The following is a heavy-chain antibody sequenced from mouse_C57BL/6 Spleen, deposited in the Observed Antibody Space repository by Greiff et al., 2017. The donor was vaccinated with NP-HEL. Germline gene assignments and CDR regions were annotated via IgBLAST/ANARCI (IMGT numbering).Heavy chain of an antibody. Sequence: VQLKASGPGLVKPSQSLSLTCSVTGYSITSGYYWNWIRQFHGNKLEWMGYISYDGSNNYNPSLKNRISITRDTSKNQFFLKLNSVTTEDTATYYCARDRDSSGYVGYYAMDYWGQGTSVTVSS. CDR3: ARDRDSSGYVGYYAMDY. J-gene: IGHJ4*01. D-gene: IGHD3-2*02. CDR2: ISYDGSN. CDR1: GYSITSGYY. V-gene: IGHV3-6*01.